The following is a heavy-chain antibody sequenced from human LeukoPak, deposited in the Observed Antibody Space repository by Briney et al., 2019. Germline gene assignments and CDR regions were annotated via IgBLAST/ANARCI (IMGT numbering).Heavy chain of an antibody. CDR2: ISAYNGNT. Sequence: GASVKVSCKASGYTFTSYGISWVRQAPGQGLEWMGWISAYNGNTNYAQKLQGRVTMTTDTSTSTAYMELRSLRSDDTAVYYCARDHMIVVVTQTDYWGQGTLVTVFS. CDR3: ARDHMIVVVTQTDY. J-gene: IGHJ4*02. D-gene: IGHD3-22*01. CDR1: GYTFTSYG. V-gene: IGHV1-18*01.